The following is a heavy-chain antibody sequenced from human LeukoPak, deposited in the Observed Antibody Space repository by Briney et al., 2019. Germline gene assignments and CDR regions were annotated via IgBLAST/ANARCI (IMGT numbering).Heavy chain of an antibody. J-gene: IGHJ4*02. CDR2: ISSSGYT. D-gene: IGHD5-12*01. CDR1: GFTFSDFY. V-gene: IGHV3-11*06. CDR3: AREQTSGGSDY. Sequence: GGSLRFSCAASGFTFSDFYMSWIRQPPGKGLEWVSYISSSGYTNYADSVKGRFTISRDNAKNSLYLQMNSLRAEDTAVYYCAREQTSGGSDYWGQGTLVTVSS.